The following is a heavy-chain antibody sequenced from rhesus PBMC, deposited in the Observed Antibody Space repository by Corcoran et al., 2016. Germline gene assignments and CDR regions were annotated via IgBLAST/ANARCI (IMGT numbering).Heavy chain of an antibody. J-gene: IGHJ3*01. CDR3: AREGYEDDYWLLLRRGAFDF. CDR2: SGGSSGST. V-gene: IGHV4-165*01. Sequence: QVQLAESGPGLVTPSETLSLTCAVSGGSLSGYYWTWIRHPPGTGLERVGSSGGSSGSTDYNPSLKSRVTISTDTSKNQLSLRLSSVTAADTAVYYCAREGYEDDYWLLLRRGAFDFWGQGLRVTVSS. CDR1: GGSLSGYY. D-gene: IGHD3-9*01.